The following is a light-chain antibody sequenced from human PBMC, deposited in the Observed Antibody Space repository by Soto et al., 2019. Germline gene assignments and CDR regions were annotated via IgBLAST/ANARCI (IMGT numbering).Light chain of an antibody. V-gene: IGLV1-51*01. CDR1: SSNIGNNY. CDR2: DNN. J-gene: IGLJ2*01. CDR3: GTWDSSLSAVV. Sequence: QSVLTQPPSVSAAPGQKVTISCSGSSSNIGNNYVSWYQQLPGTAPKLVIYDNNQRPSGIPDRFSDSKSGTSATLGITGLQTGDEADYYCGTWDSSLSAVVFGGGTKLTVL.